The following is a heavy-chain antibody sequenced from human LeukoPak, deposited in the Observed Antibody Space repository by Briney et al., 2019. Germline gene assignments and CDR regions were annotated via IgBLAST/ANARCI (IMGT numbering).Heavy chain of an antibody. V-gene: IGHV1-8*02. D-gene: IGHD3-3*01. CDR3: ARRVLAYYDFWSGTLYRPNWFDP. CDR2: MNPNSGNT. Sequence: ASVKVSCKASGYTFTSYYMHWVRQATGQGLEWMGWMNPNSGNTGYAQKFQGRVTMTRNTSISTAYMELSSLRSEDTAVYYCARRVLAYYDFWSGTLYRPNWFDPWGQGTLVTVSS. J-gene: IGHJ5*02. CDR1: GYTFTSYY.